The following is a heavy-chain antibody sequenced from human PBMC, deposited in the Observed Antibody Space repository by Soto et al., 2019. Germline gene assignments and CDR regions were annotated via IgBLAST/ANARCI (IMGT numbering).Heavy chain of an antibody. CDR1: GGTFSSYA. D-gene: IGHD2-2*01. V-gene: IGHV1-69*12. Sequence: QVQLVQSGAEVKKPGSSVKVSCKASGGTFSSYAISWVRQAPGQGLEGMGGIIPIFATANYAQKFQGRVTITADESTSTASMELSSLRSEDTAVYYCARHVPAAGYYYGMDVWGQGTTVTVSS. CDR2: IIPIFATA. J-gene: IGHJ6*02. CDR3: ARHVPAAGYYYGMDV.